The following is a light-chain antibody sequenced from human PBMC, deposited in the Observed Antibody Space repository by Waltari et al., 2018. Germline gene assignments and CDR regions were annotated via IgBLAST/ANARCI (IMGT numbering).Light chain of an antibody. J-gene: IGLJ2*01. CDR2: EVD. V-gene: IGLV2-8*01. CDR1: TGDVGSSPY. CDR3: SSYSDTYNLV. Sequence: QSALTQPPSASGSPGQSVTISCTGPTGDVGSSPYVSWYQQLPGRAPKLIIYEVDKRPSGVPGRFSGSKSGNTASLTVSGAQAEDEGDYYCSSYSDTYNLVFGGGTKLTVL.